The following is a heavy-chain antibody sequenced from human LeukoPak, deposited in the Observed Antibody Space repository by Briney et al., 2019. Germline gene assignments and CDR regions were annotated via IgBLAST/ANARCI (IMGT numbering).Heavy chain of an antibody. Sequence: SETLSLTCTVSGGSISSGDPHWTWIRQPPGKGLEWIGYIFYSGNADYNPSLKSRVTMSVDTSKNQFSLRLTSVTAADTAVYYCARDRSGGDYDYWGQGTLVTVSS. CDR3: ARDRSGGDYDY. V-gene: IGHV4-30-4*01. CDR1: GGSISSGDPH. CDR2: IFYSGNA. D-gene: IGHD2-21*02. J-gene: IGHJ4*02.